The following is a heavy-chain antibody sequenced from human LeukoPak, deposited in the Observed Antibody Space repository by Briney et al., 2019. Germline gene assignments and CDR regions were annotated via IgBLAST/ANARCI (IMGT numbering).Heavy chain of an antibody. CDR3: ARVGRDCSSTSCPWYYYGMDV. CDR2: ISSSSSYI. V-gene: IGHV3-21*01. D-gene: IGHD2-2*01. J-gene: IGHJ6*02. CDR1: GFTFSSYS. Sequence: TGGSLKLSCAASGFTFSSYSMNWVRQAPGKGLEWVSSISSSSSYIYYADSVKGRFTISRDNSKNTLYLQVNSLRAEDTAVYYCARVGRDCSSTSCPWYYYGMDVWGQGTTVTVSS.